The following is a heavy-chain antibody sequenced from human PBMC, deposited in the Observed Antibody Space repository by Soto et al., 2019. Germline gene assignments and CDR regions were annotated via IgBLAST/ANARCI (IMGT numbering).Heavy chain of an antibody. D-gene: IGHD3-22*01. V-gene: IGHV4-59*01. CDR2: IDYSGST. CDR3: ARERSYYDRSDYYKYYFDY. Sequence: SETLSLTCRVSGGSIRSYYWSWIRQPPGKGLEWIGYIDYSGSTNYNPSLKNRVSMSVDTSKNQFSLKLSSVTAADTAVYFCARERSYYDRSDYYKYYFDYWGQGALVTVSS. J-gene: IGHJ4*02. CDR1: GGSIRSYY.